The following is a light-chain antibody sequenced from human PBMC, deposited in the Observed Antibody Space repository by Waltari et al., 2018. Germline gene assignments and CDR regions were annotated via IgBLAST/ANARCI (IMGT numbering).Light chain of an antibody. V-gene: IGKV3-20*01. CDR1: HSINTY. CDR2: GAS. CDR3: QQYDSSVT. J-gene: IGKJ3*01. Sequence: CRASHSINTYLAWYQQKPGQAPRLLIYGASSRATGIPDRFSGSGSGTDFILSISSLEPEDFAVYYCQQYDSSVTFGPGTKVDIK.